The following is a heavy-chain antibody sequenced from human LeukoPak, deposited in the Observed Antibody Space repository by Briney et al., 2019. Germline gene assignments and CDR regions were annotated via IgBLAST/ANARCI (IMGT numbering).Heavy chain of an antibody. D-gene: IGHD6-19*01. J-gene: IGHJ5*02. CDR3: AKGEQWLIFTPVS. CDR1: GFIFNTFA. CDR2: ISGSVTVT. Sequence: GGSLKLSCAASGFIFNTFAMSWVRQAPGQGLEWVSGISGSVTVTYYADSVKGRFTISRDNSKNTLFLQMAGLTAGDTAIYFCAKGEQWLIFTPVSWGQGTLVGVSS. V-gene: IGHV3-23*01.